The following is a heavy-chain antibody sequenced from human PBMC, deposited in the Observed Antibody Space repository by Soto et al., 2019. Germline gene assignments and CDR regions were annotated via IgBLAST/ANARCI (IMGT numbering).Heavy chain of an antibody. Sequence: SETLSLTCTVSGDSISSGGYYWSWIRQHPGKGLEWIGYIYYSGSIYYNPSLKSRVTISEDTSKNQFSLKLSSVTAADTAVYYCAKSSDLLTGSSFWFWGQGTLVTVSS. CDR2: IYYSGSI. CDR1: GDSISSGGYY. CDR3: AKSSDLLTGSSFWF. J-gene: IGHJ4*02. V-gene: IGHV4-31*03. D-gene: IGHD3-9*01.